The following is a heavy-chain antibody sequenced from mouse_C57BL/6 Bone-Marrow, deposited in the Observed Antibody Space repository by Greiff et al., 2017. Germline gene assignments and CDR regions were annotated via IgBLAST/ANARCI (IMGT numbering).Heavy chain of an antibody. CDR2: IYPRSGNT. CDR3: ARGGGYGPFAY. CDR1: GYTFTSYG. J-gene: IGHJ3*01. D-gene: IGHD1-1*02. Sequence: VKLLESGAELARPGASVKLSCKASGYTFTSYGISWVKQRTGQGLEWIGEIYPRSGNTYYNEKFKGKATLTADKSSSTAYMELRSLTSEDSAVYFCARGGGYGPFAYWGQGTLVTVSA. V-gene: IGHV1-81*01.